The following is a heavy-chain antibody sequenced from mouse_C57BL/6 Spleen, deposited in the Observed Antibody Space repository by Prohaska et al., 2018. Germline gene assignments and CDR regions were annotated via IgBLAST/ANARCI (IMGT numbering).Heavy chain of an antibody. CDR2: INSAGSVI. CDR1: GFTFSGFW. J-gene: IGHJ1*03. Sequence: EVQLLETGGGLVQPGGSRGLSCEGSGFTFSGFWMSWVRQTPGKTLEWIGDINSAGSVINYEPSIKDRFTSFRDNEKSTLYLQMSNVRSEDTATYFCSRYSNYWYFDVWGTGTTVTVSS. CDR3: SRYSNYWYFDV. V-gene: IGHV11-2*01. D-gene: IGHD2-5*01.